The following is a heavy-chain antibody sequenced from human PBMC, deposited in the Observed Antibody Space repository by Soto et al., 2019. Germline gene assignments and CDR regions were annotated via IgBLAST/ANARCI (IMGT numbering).Heavy chain of an antibody. Sequence: EVQLVQSGAEVKKPGESLKISCKGSGYSFSNSWIGWVRQMPGKGLEWMGIIWPDDSDTRYSPSFQGQVTISADKSINTAYLQWSSLKASDTAMYYCARHQSSSEGLRPDGWGQGTLVTVSS. CDR2: IWPDDSDT. D-gene: IGHD4-17*01. V-gene: IGHV5-51*01. CDR1: GYSFSNSW. J-gene: IGHJ4*02. CDR3: ARHQSSSEGLRPDG.